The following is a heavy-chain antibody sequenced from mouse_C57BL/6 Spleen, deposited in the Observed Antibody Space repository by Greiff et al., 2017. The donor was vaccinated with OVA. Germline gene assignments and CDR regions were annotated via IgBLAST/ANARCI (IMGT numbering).Heavy chain of an antibody. V-gene: IGHV1-52*01. Sequence: QVQLQQPGAELVRPGSSVKLSCKASGYTFTSYWMPWVKQRPIQGLEWIGNIDPADSENHYNQKFKDKATLTVDNSTNTSYMQLSNLTSEDSAVYYCARSRGITTVVAYYFDYGGKGTTLTVAS. CDR2: IDPADSEN. CDR1: GYTFTSYW. J-gene: IGHJ2*01. CDR3: ARSRGITTVVAYYFDY. D-gene: IGHD1-1*01.